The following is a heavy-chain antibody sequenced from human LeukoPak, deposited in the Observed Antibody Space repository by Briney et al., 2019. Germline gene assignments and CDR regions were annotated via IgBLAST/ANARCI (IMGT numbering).Heavy chain of an antibody. V-gene: IGHV3-48*01. D-gene: IGHD2-15*01. Sequence: GGSLRLSCAASGFTFSDYSMNWVRQAPGKGLEWISYIGGRGDGISCADDVKGRFIVSRDNAKNSLFLQMNRLRGEDTAIYFCAREIPGRIAADCWGQGTLVTVSS. J-gene: IGHJ4*02. CDR2: IGGRGDGI. CDR1: GFTFSDYS. CDR3: AREIPGRIAADC.